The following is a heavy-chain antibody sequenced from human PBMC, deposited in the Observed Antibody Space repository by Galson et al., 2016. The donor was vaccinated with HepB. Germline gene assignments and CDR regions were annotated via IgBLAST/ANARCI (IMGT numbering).Heavy chain of an antibody. CDR3: AKDWSEIDYDVLTANYYYYHYGMDV. CDR2: IGGGGGGT. CDR1: GFTFSGHS. Sequence: SLRLSCAASGFTFSGHSMSWVRQAPGKGLEWVSVIGGGGGGTYYGDSVKGRFTTSRDNSRNTLYLQMNSLRAEDTAVYYCAKDWSEIDYDVLTANYYYYHYGMDVWGQGTTVTVSS. V-gene: IGHV3-23*01. J-gene: IGHJ6*02. D-gene: IGHD3-9*01.